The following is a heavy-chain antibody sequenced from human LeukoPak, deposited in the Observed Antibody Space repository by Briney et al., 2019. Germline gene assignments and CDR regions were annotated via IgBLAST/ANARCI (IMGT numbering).Heavy chain of an antibody. V-gene: IGHV3-7*01. Sequence: GGSLRLSCAASGFTFSNYWMNWVRQAPGKGLEWVANIKEDGSDKYYVDSVKGRFSISKDNAKNSLYLQMNSLRLDDTSVYYWVHRNWTPPGDFERWGQGTLVTGSS. D-gene: IGHD1-20*01. CDR1: GFTFSNYW. CDR3: VHRNWTPPGDFER. CDR2: IKEDGSDK. J-gene: IGHJ4*02.